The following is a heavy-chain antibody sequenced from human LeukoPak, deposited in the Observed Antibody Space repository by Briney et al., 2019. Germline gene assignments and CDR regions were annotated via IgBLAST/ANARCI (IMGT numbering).Heavy chain of an antibody. CDR3: AHFKGGSFDF. D-gene: IGHD1-26*01. V-gene: IGHV4-39*01. CDR1: GGSISSSNYY. CDR2: IYYSGNT. J-gene: IGHJ3*01. Sequence: PLETLSLTCTVSGGSISSSNYYWGWIRQPPGKGLEWIGSIYYSGNTYYNPSLKSRVTISVDTPKNQFSLKLTSVTAADTAVYYCAHFKGGSFDFWGQGTMVTVSS.